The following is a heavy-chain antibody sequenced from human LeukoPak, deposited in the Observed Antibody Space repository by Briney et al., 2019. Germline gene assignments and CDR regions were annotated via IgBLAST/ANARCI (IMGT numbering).Heavy chain of an antibody. CDR2: IIPIFGTA. CDR3: ATQGAAGTSGLDY. J-gene: IGHJ4*02. D-gene: IGHD6-13*01. CDR1: GYTFTSYG. Sequence: SVKVSCKASGYTFTSYGISWVRQAPGQGLEWMGGIIPIFGTANYAQKFQGRVTITADESTSTAYMELSSLRSEDTAVYYCATQGAAGTSGLDYWGQGTLVTVSS. V-gene: IGHV1-69*13.